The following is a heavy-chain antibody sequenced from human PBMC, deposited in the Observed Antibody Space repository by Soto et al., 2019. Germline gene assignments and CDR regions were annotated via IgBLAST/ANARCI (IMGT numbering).Heavy chain of an antibody. CDR1: SGPDRSHN. V-gene: IGHV4-59*02. J-gene: IGHJ6*02. D-gene: IGHD4-17*01. Sequence: QVQLQQSGPRLVKPSETLSLTCTVSSGPDRSHNWGWIRQPPGRGLEWIGYVYYTGDTAYNPSLRXXXTXXAXXXXXXXXXXXXXXXXXXXXXXXXXXQGXDYXXGLVDVWGQGTTVSVSS. CDR2: VYYTGDT. CDR3: XXQGXDYXXGLVDV.